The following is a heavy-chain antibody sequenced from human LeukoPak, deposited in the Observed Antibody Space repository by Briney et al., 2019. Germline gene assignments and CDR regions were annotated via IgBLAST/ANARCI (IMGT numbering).Heavy chain of an antibody. CDR2: IYTSGST. D-gene: IGHD2-2*01. CDR3: AREPLVPAAQNDAFDI. CDR1: GVSISSGSYY. Sequence: SETLSLTCTVSGVSISSGSYYWSWIRQPAGKGLEWIGRIYTSGSTNYNPSLKSRVTISLDTSKNQFSLKLSSVTAADTAVYYCAREPLVPAAQNDAFDIWGQGTMVTVSS. V-gene: IGHV4-61*02. J-gene: IGHJ3*02.